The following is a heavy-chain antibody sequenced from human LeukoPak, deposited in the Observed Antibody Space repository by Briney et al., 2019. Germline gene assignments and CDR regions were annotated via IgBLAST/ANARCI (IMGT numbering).Heavy chain of an antibody. CDR1: GFTFTNDF. D-gene: IGHD6-13*01. CDR2: MKVDGTDI. V-gene: IGHV3-7*01. Sequence: GGSLRLSCAASGFTFTNDFMTWVRQAPGKGLEWVANMKVDGTDIHYVDSVKGRFTISRDNAKNSLYLQMSSLRAEDTAVYYCARADAAAGRWADFDSWGQGTLVTVSS. J-gene: IGHJ4*02. CDR3: ARADAAAGRWADFDS.